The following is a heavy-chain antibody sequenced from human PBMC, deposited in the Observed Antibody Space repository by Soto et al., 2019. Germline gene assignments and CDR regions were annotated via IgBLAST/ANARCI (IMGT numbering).Heavy chain of an antibody. CDR2: ISAYNGNT. CDR3: ARVGTSCCYYYYYGMDV. D-gene: IGHD2-2*01. J-gene: IGHJ6*02. CDR1: GYTFTSYG. Sequence: ASVKVSCKASGYTFTSYGISWVRQAPGQGLEWMGWISAYNGNTNYAQKLQGRVTMTTDTSTSTAYMELRSLRSDDTAVYYCARVGTSCCYYYYYGMDVWGQGTTATVSS. V-gene: IGHV1-18*04.